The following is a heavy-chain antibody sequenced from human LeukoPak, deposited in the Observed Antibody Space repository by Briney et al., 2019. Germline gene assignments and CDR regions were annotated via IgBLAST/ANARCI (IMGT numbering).Heavy chain of an antibody. V-gene: IGHV1-18*01. D-gene: IGHD3-10*01. J-gene: IGHJ3*02. CDR2: ISAYNGNT. Sequence: ASVKVSCKASGYTFTSYGFSWVRQAPGQGLEWMGWISAYNGNTNYAQKFQGRVTMTTDTSTSTVYMELRNLRSDDTAVYYCARNLWFGESSDAFDMWGQGTMVTVSS. CDR1: GYTFTSYG. CDR3: ARNLWFGESSDAFDM.